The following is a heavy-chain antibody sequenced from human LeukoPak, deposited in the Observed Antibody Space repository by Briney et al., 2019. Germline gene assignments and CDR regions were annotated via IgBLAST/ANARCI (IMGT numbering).Heavy chain of an antibody. V-gene: IGHV4-4*07. Sequence: SETLSLTCTVSGGSIGSYYWSWIRQPAGKGLEWIGRIYTSGSTNYNPSLKSRVTMSVDTSKNQFSLKLSSVTAADTAVYYCARGPITMVRGAFDIWGQGTMVTVSS. CDR1: GGSIGSYY. D-gene: IGHD3-10*01. CDR2: IYTSGST. CDR3: ARGPITMVRGAFDI. J-gene: IGHJ3*02.